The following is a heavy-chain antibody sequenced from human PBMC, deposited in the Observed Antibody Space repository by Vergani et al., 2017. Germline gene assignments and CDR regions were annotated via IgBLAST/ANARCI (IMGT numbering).Heavy chain of an antibody. CDR2: ISDNGGTT. Sequence: VQLVESGGGVVQPGGSLRLSCAVSGLNVGTNSMNWVRQAPGKGLEWVSIISDNGGTTYYADSVKGRFTISRDNSKNTLHLQMNSLRADDTAVYYCTKGSRGYTGYFFDYWGQGTLATVSS. CDR1: GLNVGTNS. J-gene: IGHJ4*02. CDR3: TKGSRGYTGYFFDY. D-gene: IGHD5-12*01. V-gene: IGHV3-23*04.